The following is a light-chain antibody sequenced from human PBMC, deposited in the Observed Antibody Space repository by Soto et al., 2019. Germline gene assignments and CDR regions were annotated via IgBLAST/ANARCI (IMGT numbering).Light chain of an antibody. CDR3: CSSAPESTYV. J-gene: IGLJ1*01. CDR1: SSNIGGYNS. Sequence: QSVLTQPASVSGSPGQSITISCSGTSSNIGGYNSVSWYQQHPHKAPQVIIYKGTQRPSGVSNRFSGSTSGNAASLTISGLQADDEADYFCCSSAPESTYVFGSGTKLTVL. V-gene: IGLV2-23*01. CDR2: KGT.